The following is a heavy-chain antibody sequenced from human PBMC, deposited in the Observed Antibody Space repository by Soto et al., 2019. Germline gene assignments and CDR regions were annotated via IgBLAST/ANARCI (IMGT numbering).Heavy chain of an antibody. CDR1: GYTFTSYG. D-gene: IGHD3-22*01. CDR3: ARETTYYDSSGYLGGAFDI. V-gene: IGHV1-18*01. J-gene: IGHJ3*02. CDR2: ISAYNGNT. Sequence: ASVKVSCKASGYTFTSYGISWVRQAPGQGLEWMGWISAYNGNTNYAQKLQGRVTMTTDTSTSTAYMELRSLRSDDTAVYYCARETTYYDSSGYLGGAFDIWGQGTMVTVSS.